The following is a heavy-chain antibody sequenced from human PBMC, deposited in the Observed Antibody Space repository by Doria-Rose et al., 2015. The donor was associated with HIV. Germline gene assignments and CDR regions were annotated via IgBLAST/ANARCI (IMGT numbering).Heavy chain of an antibody. J-gene: IGHJ4*02. Sequence: QITLKESGPVLVKPTETLTLTCTVSGVSLSSPGMGVSWIRQPPGKALEWLAIIFSDDERSYKTSLKSRLTISRGTSKRQVVLTMTDMDPVDTATYYCARIKSSRWYHKYYFDFWGQGTLVIVSA. CDR3: ARIKSSRWYHKYYFDF. V-gene: IGHV2-26*01. CDR2: IFSDDER. D-gene: IGHD6-13*01. CDR1: GVSLSSPGMG.